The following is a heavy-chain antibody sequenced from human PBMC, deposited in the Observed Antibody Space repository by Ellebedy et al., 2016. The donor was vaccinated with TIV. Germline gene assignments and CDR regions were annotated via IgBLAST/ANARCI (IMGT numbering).Heavy chain of an antibody. D-gene: IGHD3-9*01. CDR2: ISGSGGRT. CDR3: AKGWDILTGLFDY. Sequence: GESLKISCAASGFTFSTHAMHWVRQAPGNGLEWVASISGSGGRTYYADSVKGRFTISRDNSKNTLFLQMNSLRVEDTAIFYCAKGWDILTGLFDYWGQGTLVTVSS. J-gene: IGHJ4*02. CDR1: GFTFSTHA. V-gene: IGHV3-23*01.